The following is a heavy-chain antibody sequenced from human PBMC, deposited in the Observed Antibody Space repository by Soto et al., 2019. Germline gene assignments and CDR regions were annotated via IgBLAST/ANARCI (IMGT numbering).Heavy chain of an antibody. V-gene: IGHV1-18*01. CDR3: ARERDYDFWSGYPRIAFGGVIADDAFDI. Sequence: ASVKVSCKASGYTFTSYGISWVRQAPGQGLEWMGWISAYNGNTNYAQKLQGRVTMTTDTSTSTAYMELRSLRSDDTAVYYCARERDYDFWSGYPRIAFGGVIADDAFDIWGQGTMVTVSS. CDR1: GYTFTSYG. J-gene: IGHJ3*02. CDR2: ISAYNGNT. D-gene: IGHD3-3*01.